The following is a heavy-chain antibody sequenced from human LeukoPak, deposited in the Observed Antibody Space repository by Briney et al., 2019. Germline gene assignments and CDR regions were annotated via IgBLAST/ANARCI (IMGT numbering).Heavy chain of an antibody. V-gene: IGHV4-30-4*08. Sequence: SETLSLTCTVSGDSIRSGSNYWSWIRQSPGTGLEWIGHIYYSGISNQNPSLNSRVSLSVDTLKNQFSLRLTSVTAADTAVYFCARVHYYRFWSEIGWLDSWGQGTLVTVSS. CDR2: IYYSGIS. D-gene: IGHD3-3*01. CDR3: ARVHYYRFWSEIGWLDS. CDR1: GDSIRSGSNY. J-gene: IGHJ5*01.